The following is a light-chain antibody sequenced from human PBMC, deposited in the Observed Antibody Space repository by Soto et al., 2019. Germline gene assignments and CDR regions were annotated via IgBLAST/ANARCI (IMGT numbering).Light chain of an antibody. CDR2: AAS. CDR1: QSVSSY. V-gene: IGKV3-11*01. CDR3: QHRSN. J-gene: IGKJ4*01. Sequence: EIVLTQSPATLSLFPGERATLSCRASQSVSSYLAWYQQKPGQPPRLLMYAASNRATGIPARFSGSGSGTDFTLTISSLEPEDFAVYYCQHRSNFGGGTKVDIK.